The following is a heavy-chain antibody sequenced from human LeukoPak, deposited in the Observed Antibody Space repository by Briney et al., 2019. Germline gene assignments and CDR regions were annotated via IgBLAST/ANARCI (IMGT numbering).Heavy chain of an antibody. V-gene: IGHV3-23*01. CDR3: ATVAAAGTRRTPYFDY. Sequence: GGSLRLSCAASEFTFISYVMAWVRQAPGRGLEWVSAITSYSDDTYYADSVKGRFTISRDNSKNTLYLQMNSLRAEDTAVYYCATVAAAGTRRTPYFDYWGQGTLVTVSS. CDR2: ITSYSDDT. J-gene: IGHJ4*02. D-gene: IGHD6-13*01. CDR1: EFTFISYV.